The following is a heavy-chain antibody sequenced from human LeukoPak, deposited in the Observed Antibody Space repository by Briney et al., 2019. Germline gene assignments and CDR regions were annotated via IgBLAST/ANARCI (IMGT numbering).Heavy chain of an antibody. V-gene: IGHV3-7*01. CDR1: GFTFSSYW. J-gene: IGHJ6*03. CDR2: IKQDGSEK. Sequence: PGGSLRLSCAASGFTFSSYWMSWVRQAPGKGLEWVANIKQDGSEKYYVDSVKGRFTISRDNAKNSLYLQMNSLRAEDTAVYYCARVAEYYGSGSFVSYYYMDVWGKGTTVTVSS. D-gene: IGHD3-10*01. CDR3: ARVAEYYGSGSFVSYYYMDV.